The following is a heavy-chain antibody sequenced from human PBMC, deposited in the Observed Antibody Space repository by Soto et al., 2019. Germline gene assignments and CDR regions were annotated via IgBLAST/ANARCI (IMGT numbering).Heavy chain of an antibody. CDR3: ASRDPGTSVDY. Sequence: QVQLQESGPGLVKPSGTLSLTCAVSGGSFTSNNWWTWVRQPPGQGLEWIGEFYRTGSTNYNPSLKSRVTISLDKSENQFSLKVTSLTAADTAVYYCASRDPGTSVDYWGQGTLVTVSA. J-gene: IGHJ4*02. V-gene: IGHV4-4*02. CDR2: FYRTGST. D-gene: IGHD1-7*01. CDR1: GGSFTSNNW.